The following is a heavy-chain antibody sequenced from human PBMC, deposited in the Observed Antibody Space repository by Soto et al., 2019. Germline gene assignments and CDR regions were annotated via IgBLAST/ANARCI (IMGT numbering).Heavy chain of an antibody. CDR2: IYYSGST. D-gene: IGHD3-9*01. V-gene: IGHV4-59*01. CDR1: GGSISSYY. Sequence: SETLSLTCTVSGGSISSYYWSWIRQPPGKGLEWIGYIYYSGSTNYNPSLKSRVTISVDTSKNQFSLKLSSVTAADTAVYYCARGGRFLTGYYHYYYYGMDVWGQGTTVTVSS. J-gene: IGHJ6*02. CDR3: ARGGRFLTGYYHYYYYGMDV.